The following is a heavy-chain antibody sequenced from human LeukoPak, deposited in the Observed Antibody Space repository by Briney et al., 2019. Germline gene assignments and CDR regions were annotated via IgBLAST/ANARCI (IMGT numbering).Heavy chain of an antibody. V-gene: IGHV3-7*01. J-gene: IGHJ4*02. CDR2: IKQDGTEK. D-gene: IGHD2-2*02. CDR1: TFSFSNYW. Sequence: GGSLRLSCETSTFSFSNYWMSWVRQAPGKGLEWVANIKQDGTEKNYVDSVKGRFIISRDNAKNSLYLQMNNLRVEDTALYYCARDEGDIEVDPAPILDYWGQGTLVTVSS. CDR3: ARDEGDIEVDPAPILDY.